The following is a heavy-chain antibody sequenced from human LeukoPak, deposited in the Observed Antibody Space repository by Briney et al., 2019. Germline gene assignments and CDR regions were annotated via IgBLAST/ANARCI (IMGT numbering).Heavy chain of an antibody. CDR2: IYSGGST. Sequence: GGSLRLSCAASGFTVSSNYMSWVRQAPGKGLEWVSIIYSGGSTCYADSVKGRFTISRDNSKNTLYLQMNSLRAEDTAVYYCAGSSVATSEYFQHWGQGTLVTVSS. J-gene: IGHJ1*01. CDR1: GFTVSSNY. D-gene: IGHD5-12*01. CDR3: AGSSVATSEYFQH. V-gene: IGHV3-66*01.